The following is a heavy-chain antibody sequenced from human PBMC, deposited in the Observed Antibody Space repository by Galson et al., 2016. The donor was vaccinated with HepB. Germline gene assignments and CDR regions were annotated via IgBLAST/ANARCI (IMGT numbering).Heavy chain of an antibody. CDR2: IYAGDSET. J-gene: IGHJ6*02. D-gene: IGHD1-1*01. CDR3: ARQRRNYGMDV. CDR1: GFSFATHW. V-gene: IGHV5-51*01. Sequence: GAEVKKPGESLKISCKTSGFSFATHWIAWVRQMPGKGLEWMGIIYAGDSETRYSPPFQGQVTISVDKSTAVAYLQWNSLKASDSAMYYCARQRRNYGMDVWGQGTTVTVSS.